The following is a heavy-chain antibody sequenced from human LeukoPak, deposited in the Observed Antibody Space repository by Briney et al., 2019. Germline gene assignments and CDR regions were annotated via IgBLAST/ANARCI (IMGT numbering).Heavy chain of an antibody. D-gene: IGHD4-23*01. CDR2: IYIGGST. CDR1: GFIVSSTY. Sequence: GGSLRLSCAASGFIVSSTYMSWVRQAPGKGLEWVSVIYIGGSTYYADSVKGRFTISRDNSKNTLYLQMNSLRAEDTAVYYCARDNYGGNLDYWGQGTLVTVPS. CDR3: ARDNYGGNLDY. J-gene: IGHJ4*02. V-gene: IGHV3-53*01.